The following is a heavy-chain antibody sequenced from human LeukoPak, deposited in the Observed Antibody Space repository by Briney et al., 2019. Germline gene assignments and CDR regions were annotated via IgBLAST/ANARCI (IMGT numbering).Heavy chain of an antibody. Sequence: SETLSLTCTVSGGSVSSYYWSWIRQPAGKGLEWIGRIYTSGSTNYKPSLKSRVTMSVDTSKNQFSLKLSSVTAADTAVYYCARQSYYYGSGSPLFDYWGQGTLVTVSS. CDR2: IYTSGST. V-gene: IGHV4-4*07. D-gene: IGHD3-10*01. J-gene: IGHJ4*02. CDR1: GGSVSSYY. CDR3: ARQSYYYGSGSPLFDY.